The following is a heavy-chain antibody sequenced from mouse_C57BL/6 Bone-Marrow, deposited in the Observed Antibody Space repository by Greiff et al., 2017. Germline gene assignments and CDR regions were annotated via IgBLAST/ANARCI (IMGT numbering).Heavy chain of an antibody. CDR1: GFSFNTYA. CDR3: VRHESYSNS. Sequence: DAGGGLVQPKGSLKLSCAASGFSFNTYAMNWVRQAPGKGLEWVARIRSKSNNYATYYADSVKDRFTISRDDSESMLYLQMNNLKTEDTAMYYCVRHESYSNSWGQGTLVTVSA. CDR2: IRSKSNNYAT. D-gene: IGHD2-5*01. J-gene: IGHJ3*01. V-gene: IGHV10-1*01.